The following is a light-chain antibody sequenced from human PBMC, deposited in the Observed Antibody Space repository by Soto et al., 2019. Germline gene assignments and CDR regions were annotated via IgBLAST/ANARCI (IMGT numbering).Light chain of an antibody. J-gene: IGLJ3*02. CDR3: AAWDDSLDGGV. Sequence: QSVLTQPPSASGTPGQRVTISCSGSSSNIGSNSVNWYRQLPGTAPKLLIYRNNQRPSGVPDRFSGSKSGTSASLAISGLQSEDEADYYCAAWDDSLDGGVFGGGTEVTV. CDR1: SSNIGSNS. V-gene: IGLV1-44*01. CDR2: RNN.